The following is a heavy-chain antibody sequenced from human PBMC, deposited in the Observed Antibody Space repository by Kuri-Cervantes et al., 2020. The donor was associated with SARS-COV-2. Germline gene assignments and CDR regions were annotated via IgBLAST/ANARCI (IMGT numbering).Heavy chain of an antibody. CDR1: GGSISSGDYY. J-gene: IGHJ4*02. V-gene: IGHV4-30-4*01. Sequence: LRLSCTVSGGSISSGDYYWSWIRQPPGKGLEWIGYIYYSGSTYYNPSLKSRVTISGDTSKNQFSLKLSSVTAADTAVYYCARDYTRPITIVGVVTYMGTQGFDYWGQGTLVTVSS. CDR2: IYYSGST. D-gene: IGHD3-3*01. CDR3: ARDYTRPITIVGVVTYMGTQGFDY.